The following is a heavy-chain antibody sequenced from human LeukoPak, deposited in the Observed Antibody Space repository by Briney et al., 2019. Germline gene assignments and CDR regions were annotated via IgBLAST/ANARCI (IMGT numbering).Heavy chain of an antibody. V-gene: IGHV4-59*01. CDR1: GGSISSYY. J-gene: IGHJ6*02. CDR3: ARALEVGYYYGMDV. Sequence: PSKTLSLTCTVSGGSISSYYWSWIRQPPGKGLEWIGEINHSGSTNYNPSLKSRVTISVDTSKNQFSLKLSSVTAADTAVYYCARALEVGYYYGMDVWGQGTTVTVSS. CDR2: INHSGST. D-gene: IGHD3-16*02.